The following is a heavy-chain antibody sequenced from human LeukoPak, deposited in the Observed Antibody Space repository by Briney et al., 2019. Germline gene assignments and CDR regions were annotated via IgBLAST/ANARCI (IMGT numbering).Heavy chain of an antibody. D-gene: IGHD3-22*01. V-gene: IGHV3-53*01. CDR2: IYSGGST. J-gene: IGHJ4*02. CDR3: ASQEYYYDSSGSRIFFDY. CDR1: GFTVSSNY. Sequence: GGSLRLSCAASGFTVSSNYMSWVRQAPGKGLEWVSVIYSGGSTYYADAVKGRFTISRHNSKNTLYLQMNSLRAEDTAVYYCASQEYYYDSSGSRIFFDYWGQGTLVTVSS.